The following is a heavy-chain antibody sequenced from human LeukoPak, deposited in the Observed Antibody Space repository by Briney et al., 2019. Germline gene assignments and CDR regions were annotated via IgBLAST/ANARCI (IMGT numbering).Heavy chain of an antibody. CDR2: IYYSGST. J-gene: IGHJ4*02. Sequence: SETLSLTCTVSGGSISSYYWSWIRQPPGKGLEWIGYIYYSGSTNYNPSLKSRVTISVDTSKNQFSLKLSSVTAADTAVYYCASTYCSGGSCYWALDYWGQGTLVTVSS. CDR3: ASTYCSGGSCYWALDY. CDR1: GGSISSYY. V-gene: IGHV4-59*08. D-gene: IGHD2-15*01.